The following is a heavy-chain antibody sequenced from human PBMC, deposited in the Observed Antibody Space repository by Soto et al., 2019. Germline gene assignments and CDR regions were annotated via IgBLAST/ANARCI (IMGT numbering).Heavy chain of an antibody. V-gene: IGHV3-23*01. Sequence: SLRLSCAASGFTFSSYAMSWVRQAPGKGLEWVSAISGSGGSTYYADSVKGRFAISRDNAKNTVYLQVNSLRAEDTALYYCAKSVAAAGYYYYYGMDVWGQGTTVTVSS. CDR2: ISGSGGST. D-gene: IGHD6-13*01. CDR1: GFTFSSYA. CDR3: AKSVAAAGYYYYYGMDV. J-gene: IGHJ6*02.